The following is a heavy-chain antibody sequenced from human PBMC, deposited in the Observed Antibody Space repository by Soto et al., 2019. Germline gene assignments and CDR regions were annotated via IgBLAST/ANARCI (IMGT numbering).Heavy chain of an antibody. CDR2: INAGNGNT. D-gene: IGHD3-3*01. V-gene: IGHV1-3*01. Sequence: GASVKVSCKASGYTFTSYAMHWVRQAPGQRLEWMGWINAGNGNTKYSQKFRGRVTITRDTSASTAYMELSSLRSEDTAVYYCARLESGFWSGYYYYYGMDVWGQGTTVTVSS. CDR3: ARLESGFWSGYYYYYGMDV. J-gene: IGHJ6*02. CDR1: GYTFTSYA.